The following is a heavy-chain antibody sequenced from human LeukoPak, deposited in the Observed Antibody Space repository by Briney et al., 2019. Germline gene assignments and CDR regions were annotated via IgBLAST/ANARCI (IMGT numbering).Heavy chain of an antibody. J-gene: IGHJ1*01. V-gene: IGHV3-23*01. CDR1: GFTFSSYA. Sequence: PGASLRLSCAASGFTFSSYAMSWVRQAPGKGLEWVSDISGSGGSTYYADSVKGRFTISRDNSKNTLYLQMNGLRADDTAVYYCAKDPSAVAGLAEYFQHWGQGTLVTVSS. CDR3: AKDPSAVAGLAEYFQH. D-gene: IGHD6-19*01. CDR2: ISGSGGST.